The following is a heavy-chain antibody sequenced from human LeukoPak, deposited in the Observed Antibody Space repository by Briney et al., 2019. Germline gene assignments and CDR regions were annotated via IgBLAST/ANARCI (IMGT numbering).Heavy chain of an antibody. CDR1: GFTFRSFA. V-gene: IGHV3-23*01. CDR3: VKDPGTGFSTGWFDH. J-gene: IGHJ5*02. Sequence: PGGSLRLSCAAPGFTFRSFAMNWVRQAPGKGLEWVSAISGLVGRTHYADSVKGRFTISRDNSRNTLYLQMNSLRVEDTATYYCVKDPGTGFSTGWFDHWGQGTLLTVSS. CDR2: ISGLVGRT. D-gene: IGHD3/OR15-3a*01.